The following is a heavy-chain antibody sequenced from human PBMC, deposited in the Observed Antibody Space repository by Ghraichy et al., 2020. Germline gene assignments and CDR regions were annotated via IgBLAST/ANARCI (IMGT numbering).Heavy chain of an antibody. CDR3: AKDTSGLAGRGAFDI. CDR2: ISWNSGSI. Sequence: GGSLRLSCAASGFTFDDYAMHWVRQAPGKGLEWVSGISWNSGSIGYADSVKGRFTISRDNAKNSLYLQMNSLRAEDMALYYCAKDTSGLAGRGAFDIWGQGTMVTVSS. V-gene: IGHV3-9*03. CDR1: GFTFDDYA. J-gene: IGHJ3*02. D-gene: IGHD6-13*01.